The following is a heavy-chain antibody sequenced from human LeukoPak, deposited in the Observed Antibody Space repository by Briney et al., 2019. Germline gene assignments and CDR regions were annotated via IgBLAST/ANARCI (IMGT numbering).Heavy chain of an antibody. CDR3: ARDAGYCSGGRFPRVANAFDI. CDR2: IKQDGSEK. CDR1: GFTFSSYW. V-gene: IGHV3-7*01. J-gene: IGHJ3*02. Sequence: GGSLRLSCAASGFTFSSYWMSWVRQAPGKGLEWVANIKQDGSEKYYVDSVKGRFTISRDNAKNSLYLQMNSLRAEDTAVYYCARDAGYCSGGRFPRVANAFDIWGQGTMVTVSS. D-gene: IGHD2-15*01.